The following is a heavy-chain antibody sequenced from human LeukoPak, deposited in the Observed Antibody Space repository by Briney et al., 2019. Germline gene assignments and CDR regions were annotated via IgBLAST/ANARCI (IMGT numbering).Heavy chain of an antibody. CDR1: GASISSYY. CDR3: ARSVRTILDY. D-gene: IGHD3-3*01. Sequence: PSETLSLTCTVSGASISSYYWSWIRQPAGKGLEWIGRIYTSGSTNYNPSLKSRVTMSVDTSKNQFSLKLNSLTAADTAVYCARSVRTILDYWGQGTLVTVSS. V-gene: IGHV4-4*07. CDR2: IYTSGST. J-gene: IGHJ4*02.